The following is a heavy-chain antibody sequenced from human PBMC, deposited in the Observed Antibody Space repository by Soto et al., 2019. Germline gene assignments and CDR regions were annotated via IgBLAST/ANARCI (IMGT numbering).Heavy chain of an antibody. CDR2: ISWNSGSI. Sequence: GGSLRLSCAASGFTFDDYAMHWVRQAPGKGLEWVSGISWNSGSIGYADSVKGRFTISRDNAKSSLYLQMNSLRAEDTALYYCAVNSNYYYYGMDVWGQGT. V-gene: IGHV3-9*01. J-gene: IGHJ6*02. D-gene: IGHD2-21*01. CDR1: GFTFDDYA. CDR3: AVNSNYYYYGMDV.